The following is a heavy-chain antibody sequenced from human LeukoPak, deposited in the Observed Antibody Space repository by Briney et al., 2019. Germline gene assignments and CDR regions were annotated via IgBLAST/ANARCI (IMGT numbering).Heavy chain of an antibody. V-gene: IGHV3-23*01. J-gene: IGHJ4*02. D-gene: IGHD1-7*01. CDR1: GVPFISYA. CDR3: AKAGGNSFFDS. CDR2: INPGGTST. Sequence: GSLSLSCAASGVPFISYAMNGVRRGPGKGLEWVSAINPGGTSTYYADSVKGRFTISRDNSKNTFYLQMNSLRAEDTALYYCAKAGGNSFFDSWGQGTLVTVSS.